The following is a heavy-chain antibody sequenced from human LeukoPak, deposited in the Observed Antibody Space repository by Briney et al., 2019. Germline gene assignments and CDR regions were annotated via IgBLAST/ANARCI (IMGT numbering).Heavy chain of an antibody. CDR2: ISWNSGSI. CDR1: GFTFDDYA. J-gene: IGHJ4*02. CDR3: AKGRDSAMASNLGVDY. Sequence: GGSLRLSCAASGFTFDDYAMHWVRQAPGKGLEWVSGISWNSGSIGYVDSVKGRFTVSRDNAKNSLYLLMKSLRAEDTAFYYCAKGRDSAMASNLGVDYWGQGTLVTVSS. D-gene: IGHD5-18*01. V-gene: IGHV3-9*01.